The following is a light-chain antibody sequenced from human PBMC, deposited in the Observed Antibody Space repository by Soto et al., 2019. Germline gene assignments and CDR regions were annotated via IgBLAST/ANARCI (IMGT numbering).Light chain of an antibody. Sequence: DIQMTQSPSSLSASVGDSVIITCRASQTIRSHLNWYQQKPGEAPDLLIYDASTLHSGVPSRFSGGGSGTDFTLTISSLQPEDFATYYCQQVNVYPSTFGGGTKVDIK. CDR3: QQVNVYPST. CDR2: DAS. J-gene: IGKJ4*01. V-gene: IGKV1-39*01. CDR1: QTIRSH.